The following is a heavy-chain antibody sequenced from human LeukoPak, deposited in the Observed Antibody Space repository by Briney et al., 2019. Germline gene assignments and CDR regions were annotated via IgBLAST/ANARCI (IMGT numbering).Heavy chain of an antibody. CDR3: AKVATPNTLDALDI. CDR1: GFTFSSYG. V-gene: IGHV3-23*01. Sequence: GGSLRLSCAASGFTFSSYGMSWVRQAPGKGLEWVSLISLSDSIFYADSVKGRFTISRDNSKSTVHLQMDGLRVDDTAVYYCAKVATPNTLDALDIWGQGTMVTVSS. CDR2: ISLSDSI. J-gene: IGHJ3*02. D-gene: IGHD1/OR15-1a*01.